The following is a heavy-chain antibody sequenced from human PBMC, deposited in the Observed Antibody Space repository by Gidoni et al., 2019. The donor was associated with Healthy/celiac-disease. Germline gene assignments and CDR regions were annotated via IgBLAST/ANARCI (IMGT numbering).Heavy chain of an antibody. V-gene: IGHV4-31*03. CDR1: GGSISSGGYY. J-gene: IGHJ4*02. Sequence: QVQLQESGPGLVKPSQTLSLTCTVSGGSISSGGYYWSWIRQHPGKGLEWIGYIYYSGSTYYNPSLKSRVTISVDTSKNQFSLKLSSVTAADTAVYYCARDRDGYNLGYVGTFDYWGQGTLVTVSS. CDR2: IYYSGST. D-gene: IGHD5-12*01. CDR3: ARDRDGYNLGYVGTFDY.